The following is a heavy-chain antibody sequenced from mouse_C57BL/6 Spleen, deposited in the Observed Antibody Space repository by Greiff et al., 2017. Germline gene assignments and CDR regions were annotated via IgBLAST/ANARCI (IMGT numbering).Heavy chain of an antibody. CDR3: AIYYGNYEGYFDV. V-gene: IGHV1-18*01. D-gene: IGHD2-1*01. CDR1: GYTFTDYN. Sequence: VQLKQSGPELVKPGASVKIPCKASGYTFTDYNMDWVKQSHGKSLEWIGDINPNNGGTIYNQKFKGKATLTVDKSSSTAYMELRSLTSEDTAVYYCAIYYGNYEGYFDVWGTGTTVTVSS. J-gene: IGHJ1*03. CDR2: INPNNGGT.